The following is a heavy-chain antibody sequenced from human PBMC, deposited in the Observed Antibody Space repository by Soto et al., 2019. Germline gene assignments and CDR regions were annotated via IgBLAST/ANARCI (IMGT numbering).Heavy chain of an antibody. CDR3: ASRSIAARFDY. V-gene: IGHV3-48*03. D-gene: IGHD6-6*01. CDR1: GFTFSSYE. J-gene: IGHJ4*02. Sequence: GGSLRLSCAASGFTFSSYEMNWVRQAPGKGLEWVSDISSSGSTIYYADSVKGRFTISKDNAKNSLYLQMNSLRAEDTAVYYCASRSIAARFDYWGQGTLVTVSS. CDR2: ISSSGSTI.